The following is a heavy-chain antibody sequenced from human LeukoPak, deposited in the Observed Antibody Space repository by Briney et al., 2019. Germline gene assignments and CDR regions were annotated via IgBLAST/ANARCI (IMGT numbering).Heavy chain of an antibody. J-gene: IGHJ4*02. Sequence: ASVKVSCKVSGYTLTELSMHWVRQAPGKGLEWMGGFDPEDGETIYARKFQGRVTMTEDTSTDTAYMELSSLRSEDTAVYYCATDLKVSYSSSWYALAWGYWGQGTLVTVSS. D-gene: IGHD6-13*01. CDR1: GYTLTELS. V-gene: IGHV1-24*01. CDR2: FDPEDGET. CDR3: ATDLKVSYSSSWYALAWGY.